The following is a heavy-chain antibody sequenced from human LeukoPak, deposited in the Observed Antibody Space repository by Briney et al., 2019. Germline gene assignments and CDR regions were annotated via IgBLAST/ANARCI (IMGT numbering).Heavy chain of an antibody. V-gene: IGHV4-4*07. D-gene: IGHD3-3*01. CDR3: ARNPYDFWSGYSYWYFDL. CDR2: IYTSGST. CDR1: GFTFSSYA. J-gene: IGHJ2*01. Sequence: GSLRLSCAASGFTFSSYAMSWIRQPAGKGLEWIGRIYTSGSTNYNPSLKSRVTISVDTSKNQFSLKLSSVTAADTAVYYCARNPYDFWSGYSYWYFDLWGRGTLVTVSS.